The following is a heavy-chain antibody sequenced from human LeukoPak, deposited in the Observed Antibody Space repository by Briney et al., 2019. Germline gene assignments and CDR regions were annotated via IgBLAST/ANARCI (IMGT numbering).Heavy chain of an antibody. CDR3: ARGPSTSCRMPSQFVCEGAPRGRRFDP. D-gene: IGHD2-2*01. CDR1: GGSFSGYY. V-gene: IGHV4-34*01. J-gene: IGHJ5*02. CDR2: INHSGNT. Sequence: PSETLSLTCAVYGGSFSGYYWSWIRQPPGKGLEWIGEINHSGNTNYNPSLKSRVTISVDTSKNQFSLKLSSVTAADTAVYYCARGPSTSCRMPSQFVCEGAPRGRRFDPWGQGTLVTVSS.